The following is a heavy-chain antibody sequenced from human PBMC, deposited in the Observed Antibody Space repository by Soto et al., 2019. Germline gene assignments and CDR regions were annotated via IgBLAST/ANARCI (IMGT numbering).Heavy chain of an antibody. V-gene: IGHV1-69*01. J-gene: IGHJ4*02. Sequence: QVQLVHSGAEMKKPGSSVKVSCKASGGAFNNFAVSWVRQAPGHGLEWVGGITPILGVPNYAQKFRGRVTITADVSTITSYMEMNSLTPEETALYCCARGGSGSQGDYWRQGTLVPVSS. CDR2: ITPILGVP. D-gene: IGHD3-10*01. CDR1: GGAFNNFA. CDR3: ARGGSGSQGDY.